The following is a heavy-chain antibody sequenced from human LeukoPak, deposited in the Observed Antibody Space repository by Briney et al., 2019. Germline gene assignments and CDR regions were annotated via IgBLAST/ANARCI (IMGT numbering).Heavy chain of an antibody. D-gene: IGHD3-9*01. Sequence: QPGGSLRLSCAASGFTFSSYWMHWVRQAPGKGLVWVSRIKSDGSSISYADSVKGRFTISRDNAKNTLYLQMNSLRAEDTAVYYCAKDQVLRYFDWSPRRGPFDYWGQGTLVTVSS. CDR3: AKDQVLRYFDWSPRRGPFDY. J-gene: IGHJ4*02. V-gene: IGHV3-74*01. CDR2: IKSDGSSI. CDR1: GFTFSSYW.